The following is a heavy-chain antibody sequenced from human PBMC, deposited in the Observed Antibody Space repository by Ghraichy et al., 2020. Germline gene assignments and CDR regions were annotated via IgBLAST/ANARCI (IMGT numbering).Heavy chain of an antibody. CDR1: GASISGFY. V-gene: IGHV4-59*01. CDR2: IYYSGTT. J-gene: IGHJ4*02. Sequence: SETLSLTCTVSGASISGFYWSWIRQPPGRGLEWIGHIYYSGTTNYSPSLKSRLTLSVDRSQNLVSLRLSSMTSADTAVYYCASAVGYSYGFGYWGQGTLVTVSS. D-gene: IGHD5-18*01. CDR3: ASAVGYSYGFGY.